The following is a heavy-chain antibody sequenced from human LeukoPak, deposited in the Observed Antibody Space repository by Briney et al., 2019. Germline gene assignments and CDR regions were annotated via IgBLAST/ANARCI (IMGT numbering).Heavy chain of an antibody. D-gene: IGHD2/OR15-2a*01. CDR2: IYYSGSS. Sequence: KSSETLSLTCTVSGGSISSYFWTWIRQPPGKGLEWIGYIYYSGSSNYSPSLKSRVTMSVDSSKNQFSLKLTSMTPADTAVYYCARGSRANLVYWGQGTLVTVSS. J-gene: IGHJ4*02. CDR1: GGSISSYF. V-gene: IGHV4-59*01. CDR3: ARGSRANLVY.